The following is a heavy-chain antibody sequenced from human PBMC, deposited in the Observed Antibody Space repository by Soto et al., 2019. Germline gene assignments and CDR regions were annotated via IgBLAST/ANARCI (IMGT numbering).Heavy chain of an antibody. CDR3: ARDDDNDANALDY. J-gene: IGHJ4*02. CDR2: IWNDGIRK. V-gene: IGHV3-33*01. CDR1: GFTFSKYG. Sequence: GESLRLSCAAAGFTFSKYGMHWVRQAPGKGLEWVALIWNDGIRKVYVDSVKGRFTISRDNSKNTLDLQMNNLRDEDTAVYYCARDDDNDANALDYWGQGTQVTVSS.